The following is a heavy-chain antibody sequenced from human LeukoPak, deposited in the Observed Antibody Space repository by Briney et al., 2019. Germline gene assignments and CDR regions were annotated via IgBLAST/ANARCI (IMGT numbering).Heavy chain of an antibody. CDR2: ISSSSSYI. CDR1: GFTFTSYG. V-gene: IGHV3-21*04. CDR3: AKDREDFDWFDY. D-gene: IGHD3-9*01. Sequence: GGSLRLSCAAPGFTFTSYGMTWVRQAPGKGLEWVSSISSSSSYIYYSDSVKGRFTISRDNSKNTLYLQMNSLRAEDTAVYYCAKDREDFDWFDYWGQGTLVTVSS. J-gene: IGHJ4*02.